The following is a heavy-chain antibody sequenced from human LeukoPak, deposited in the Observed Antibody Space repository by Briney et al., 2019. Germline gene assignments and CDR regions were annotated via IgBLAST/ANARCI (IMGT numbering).Heavy chain of an antibody. CDR1: GFTFSRSV. J-gene: IGHJ5*02. D-gene: IGHD5-12*01. V-gene: IGHV3-30*18. CDR3: AKELRQSGYDFGGLLAS. Sequence: GGSLRHSCVPPGFTFSRSVMHRVRQAPGKGLEWGAVISHDGSNKYYADSVKGRFTISRDNSKSTLYLQMNSLRAEDTAVYYCAKELRQSGYDFGGLLASWGQGTLVTVSS. CDR2: ISHDGSNK.